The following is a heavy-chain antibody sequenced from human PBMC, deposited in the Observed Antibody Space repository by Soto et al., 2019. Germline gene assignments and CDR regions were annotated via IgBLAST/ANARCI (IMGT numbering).Heavy chain of an antibody. CDR2: ISSSSRIT. CDR3: ARDQDIVVATGAYGMDV. D-gene: IGHD2-2*01. CDR1: GFIFRSYS. V-gene: IGHV3-48*02. J-gene: IGHJ6*02. Sequence: GGSLRLSCAASGFIFRSYSLNWVRQVPGKGLEWLSYISSSSRITYYADSVKGRFTVSRDNAKNSLYLQMNSLRDEDTAVYYCARDQDIVVATGAYGMDVWGQGTTVTVSS.